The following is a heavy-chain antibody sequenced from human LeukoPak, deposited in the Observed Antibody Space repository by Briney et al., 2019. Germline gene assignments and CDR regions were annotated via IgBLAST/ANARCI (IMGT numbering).Heavy chain of an antibody. CDR2: ISGDGVSP. V-gene: IGHV3-23*01. J-gene: IGHJ4*02. CDR3: ARDPGAFPYFFDC. D-gene: IGHD4/OR15-4a*01. CDR1: GFTFSSYI. Sequence: GGSLRLSCAASGFTFSSYIMHWVRQTPGKGLEYVSAISGDGVSPYYADSVRGRFTISRDNSKNTLYLQMNSLRVEDTAVYFCARDPGAFPYFFDCWGQGTLVTVSS.